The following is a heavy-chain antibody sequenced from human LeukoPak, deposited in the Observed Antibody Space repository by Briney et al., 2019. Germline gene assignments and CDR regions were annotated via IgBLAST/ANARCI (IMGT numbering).Heavy chain of an antibody. CDR3: ASTGLLDAFDI. J-gene: IGHJ3*02. V-gene: IGHV3-33*01. Sequence: GGSLRLSCAASGFTFSSYGMHWVRQAPGKGLEWVAVIWYDGSNKYYADSVKGRFTISRDNSKNTLYLQMNSLRAEDTAVYYCASTGLLDAFDIWGQGTMVTVSS. CDR1: GFTFSSYG. CDR2: IWYDGSNK.